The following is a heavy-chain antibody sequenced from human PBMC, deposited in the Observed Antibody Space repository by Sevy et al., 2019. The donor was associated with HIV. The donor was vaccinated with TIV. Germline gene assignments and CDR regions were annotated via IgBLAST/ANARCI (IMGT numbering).Heavy chain of an antibody. V-gene: IGHV3-9*01. CDR3: AKGFGAKGVAGVGN. CDR2: LNWDSGSV. D-gene: IGHD6-19*01. CDR1: GFTFDDFA. J-gene: IGHJ1*01. Sequence: GGSLRLSCAAAGFTFDDFAMHWVRQVPGKGLEWVSGLNWDSGSVAYADSVKGRFTISRDNAKNALFLQMNSLRAEETGLFYFAKGFGAKGVAGVGNWGQGIQVTVSS.